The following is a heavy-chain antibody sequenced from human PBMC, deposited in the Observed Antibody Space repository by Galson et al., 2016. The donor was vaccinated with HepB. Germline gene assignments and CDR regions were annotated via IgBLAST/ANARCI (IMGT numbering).Heavy chain of an antibody. CDR3: ASDPAGWYSGGDVASGWFDP. CDR2: ISNSGGII. V-gene: IGHV3-48*02. Sequence: SLRLSCAASGFTFSSYSTDWVRQAPGKGLEWVSYISNSGGIIYYADSVKGRFTISRDNAKNSLYLQMNSLRDEDTAMYYCASDPAGWYSGGDVASGWFDPWGQGTLVTVSS. D-gene: IGHD6-19*01. J-gene: IGHJ5*02. CDR1: GFTFSSYS.